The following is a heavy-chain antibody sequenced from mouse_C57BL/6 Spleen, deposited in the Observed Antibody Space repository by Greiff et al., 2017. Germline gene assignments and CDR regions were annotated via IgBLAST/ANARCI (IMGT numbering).Heavy chain of an antibody. V-gene: IGHV1-72*01. Sequence: VQLQQPGAELVKPGASVKLSCKASGYTFTSYWMHWVKQRPGRGLEWIGRIDPNSGGTKYNEKFKSKATLTVDKPSSTAYMQLSSLTSEDSAVXYCARGTPYGSGPRGGVGYWGQGTILTVSA. J-gene: IGHJ2*01. D-gene: IGHD1-1*01. CDR2: IDPNSGGT. CDR3: ARGTPYGSGPRGGVGY. CDR1: GYTFTSYW.